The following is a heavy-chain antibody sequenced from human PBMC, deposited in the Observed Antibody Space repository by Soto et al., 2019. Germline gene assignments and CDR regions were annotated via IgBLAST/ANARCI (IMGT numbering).Heavy chain of an antibody. J-gene: IGHJ5*02. CDR1: GGSISSGGYY. Sequence: QVQLQESGPGLVKPSQTLSLTCTVSGGSISSGGYYWSWIRQHPGKGLEWIGYIYYSGSTYYNPSLKSRVTISVDTSKNQFSLKLSSVTAADTAVYYCARDQIHGGNEGANWFDPWGQGTLVTVSS. D-gene: IGHD2-15*01. V-gene: IGHV4-31*03. CDR3: ARDQIHGGNEGANWFDP. CDR2: IYYSGST.